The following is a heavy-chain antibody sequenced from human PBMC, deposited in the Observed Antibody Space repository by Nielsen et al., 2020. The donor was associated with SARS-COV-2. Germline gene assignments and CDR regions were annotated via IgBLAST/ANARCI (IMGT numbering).Heavy chain of an antibody. J-gene: IGHJ6*02. Sequence: GESLKISCAASGFTFSDYYMSWIRQAPGKGLEWVSYISSSSSYTNYADSVKGRFTISRDNAKNSLYLQMNSLGAEDTAVYYCARDKSSSSSRTNYYYYGMDVWGQGTTVTVSS. CDR2: ISSSSSYT. CDR1: GFTFSDYY. D-gene: IGHD6-6*01. CDR3: ARDKSSSSSRTNYYYYGMDV. V-gene: IGHV3-11*05.